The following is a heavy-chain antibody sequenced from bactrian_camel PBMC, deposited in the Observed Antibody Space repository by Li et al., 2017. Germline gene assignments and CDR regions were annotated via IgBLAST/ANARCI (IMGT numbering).Heavy chain of an antibody. J-gene: IGHJ4*01. CDR2: ITDDGRRT. V-gene: IGHV3S1*01. D-gene: IGHD5*01. Sequence: HVQLVESGGGSVQAGGSLRLSCAYSSSTSNTYYMAWFRQPPGKEREGVAAITDDGRRTLYADSAKGRFTINRGIVESTLYLRKNRLTPEDSAMYYCAADPPSFGICDNRIDRFVHHGQGTQVTVS. CDR1: SSTSNTYY.